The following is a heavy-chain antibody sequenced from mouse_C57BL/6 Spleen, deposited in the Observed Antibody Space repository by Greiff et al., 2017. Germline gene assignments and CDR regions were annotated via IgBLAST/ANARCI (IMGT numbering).Heavy chain of an antibody. CDR1: GYTFTSYD. V-gene: IGHV1-85*01. Sequence: QVQLKQSGPELVKPGASVKLSCKASGYTFTSYDINWVKQRPGQGLEWIGWIYPRDGSTKYNEKFKGKATLTVDTSSSTAYMQLSSLTSEDSAVYYCARLGVTTGDYYAMDYWGQGTSVTVSS. CDR2: IYPRDGST. J-gene: IGHJ4*01. D-gene: IGHD2-2*01. CDR3: ARLGVTTGDYYAMDY.